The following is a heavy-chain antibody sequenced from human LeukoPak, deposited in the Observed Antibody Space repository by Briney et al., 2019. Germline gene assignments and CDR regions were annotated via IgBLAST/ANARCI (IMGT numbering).Heavy chain of an antibody. CDR1: GYSVSNTYY. CDR3: ASGYHDGWGTFDY. Sequence: PSETLSLTCAVSGYSVSNTYYWGWIRQPPGEGLEWVGSIHHSGTTYYNPSLKSRVVISLDTSKNQFSLKLSSVTAADTAVYYCASGYHDGWGTFDYWGQGILVTVSS. J-gene: IGHJ4*02. D-gene: IGHD3-10*01. CDR2: IHHSGTT. V-gene: IGHV4-38-2*01.